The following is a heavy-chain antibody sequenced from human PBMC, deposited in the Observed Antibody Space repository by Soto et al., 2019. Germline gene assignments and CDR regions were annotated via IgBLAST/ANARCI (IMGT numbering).Heavy chain of an antibody. CDR3: AKSPSITIFGPPGY. CDR2: ISGSGGST. CDR1: EFSFGDYA. Sequence: GGSLRLSCTGSEFSFGDYAMTWVRQAPGKGLEWVSAISGSGGSTYYADSVKGRFTISRDNSKNTLYLQMNSLRAEDTAVYYCAKSPSITIFGPPGYWGQGTLVTVSS. J-gene: IGHJ4*02. V-gene: IGHV3-23*01. D-gene: IGHD3-3*01.